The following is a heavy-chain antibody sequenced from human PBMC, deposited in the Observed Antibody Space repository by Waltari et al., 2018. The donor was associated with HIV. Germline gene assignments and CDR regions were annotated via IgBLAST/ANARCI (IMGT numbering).Heavy chain of an antibody. CDR3: ARAYDTTGYYSSSFDY. Sequence: QVQLQESGPGLVKPSQTLSLTCTVSGASITSGNYYWNWIRQPAGKGLEWIGRIYSLGSTKYSPSLKSRVSISVDTSKNQFSLELTSVTAADTAVYYCARAYDTTGYYSSSFDYWGQGTLVSVSS. CDR1: GASITSGNYY. V-gene: IGHV4-61*02. D-gene: IGHD3-9*01. CDR2: IYSLGST. J-gene: IGHJ4*02.